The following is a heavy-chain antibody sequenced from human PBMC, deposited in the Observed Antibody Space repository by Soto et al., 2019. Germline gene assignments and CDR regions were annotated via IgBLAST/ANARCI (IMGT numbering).Heavy chain of an antibody. J-gene: IGHJ6*02. V-gene: IGHV4-34*01. CDR2: INHSGST. D-gene: IGHD6-6*01. CDR3: ARDLGLVLEYSSSPLSYYGMDV. CDR1: GGSFSGYY. Sequence: PSETLSLTCAVYGGSFSGYYWSWIRQPPGKGLEWIGEINHSGSTNYNPSLKSRVTISVDTSKNQFSLKLSSVTAADTAVYYCARDLGLVLEYSSSPLSYYGMDVWGQGTTVTVSS.